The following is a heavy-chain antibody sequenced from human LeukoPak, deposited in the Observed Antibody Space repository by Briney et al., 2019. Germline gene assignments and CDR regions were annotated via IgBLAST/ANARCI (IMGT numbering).Heavy chain of an antibody. CDR2: ISGSGGST. V-gene: IGHV3-23*01. J-gene: IGHJ4*02. CDR3: ATLVGASVAYFDY. CDR1: GFTFSSYA. Sequence: TGGSLRLSCAASGFTFSSYAMSWVRQAPGKGLEWVSAISGSGGSTYYADSVKGRFTISRDNSKNTLYLQMNSLRPEDTAVYTCATLVGASVAYFDYWGLGALVTVSS. D-gene: IGHD1-26*01.